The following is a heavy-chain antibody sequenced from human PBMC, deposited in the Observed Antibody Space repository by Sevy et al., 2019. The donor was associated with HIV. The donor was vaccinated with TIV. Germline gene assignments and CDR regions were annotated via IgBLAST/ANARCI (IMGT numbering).Heavy chain of an antibody. V-gene: IGHV5-51*01. D-gene: IGHD3-22*01. CDR3: ASSRSGYFDSSGYYIY. CDR1: GYSFTSHW. Sequence: GESLKISCQGSGYSFTSHWIGWVRHMPGKGLEWMGIIFPDDSDTRYSPSFQGQVTFSADKSINTAYLQWYSLKASDTAMYYCASSRSGYFDSSGYYIYWGQGTLVTVSS. J-gene: IGHJ4*02. CDR2: IFPDDSDT.